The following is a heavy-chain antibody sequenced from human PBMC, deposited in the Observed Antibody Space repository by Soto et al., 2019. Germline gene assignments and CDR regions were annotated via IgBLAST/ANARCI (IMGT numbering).Heavy chain of an antibody. CDR3: ARGRYGDY. CDR1: GYAFTTYG. J-gene: IGHJ4*02. CDR2: ISAHNGNT. V-gene: IGHV1-18*01. D-gene: IGHD1-1*01. Sequence: QVHLVQSGAEVKKPGASVKVSCKGSGYAFTTYGITGVRQAPGQGLEWMGWISAHNGNTNYAQKLQGRVTVTRDTPTSPASMEPRSPRPDVTAVYSCARGRYGDYWGQGALVTVSS.